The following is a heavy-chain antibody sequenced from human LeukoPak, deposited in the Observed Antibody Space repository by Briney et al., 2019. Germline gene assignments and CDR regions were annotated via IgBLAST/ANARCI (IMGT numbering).Heavy chain of an antibody. Sequence: GGSLRLSCAASGFTLSGYSMNWVRQAPGKGLEWVSSISSGSSYIYYADSVKGRFTISRDNAKNSLYLQMNSLRAEDTAVYYCARDLIENSGSQMSVWGQGTLVTVSS. CDR2: ISSGSSYI. D-gene: IGHD1-26*01. J-gene: IGHJ4*02. CDR1: GFTLSGYS. V-gene: IGHV3-21*01. CDR3: ARDLIENSGSQMSV.